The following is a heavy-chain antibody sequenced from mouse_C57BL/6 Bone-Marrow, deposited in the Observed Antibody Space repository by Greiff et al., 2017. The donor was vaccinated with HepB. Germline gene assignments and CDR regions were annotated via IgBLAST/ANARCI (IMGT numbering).Heavy chain of an antibody. CDR2: ISSGGSYT. D-gene: IGHD2-4*01. CDR1: GFTFSSYG. J-gene: IGHJ4*01. Sequence: DVMLVESGGDLVKPGGSLKLSCAASGFTFSSYGMSWVRQTPDKRLEWVATISSGGSYTYYPDSVKGRFTISRDNAKNTLYLQMSSLKSEDTAMYYCARKGYDYDRYYAMDYWGQGTSVTVSS. V-gene: IGHV5-6*02. CDR3: ARKGYDYDRYYAMDY.